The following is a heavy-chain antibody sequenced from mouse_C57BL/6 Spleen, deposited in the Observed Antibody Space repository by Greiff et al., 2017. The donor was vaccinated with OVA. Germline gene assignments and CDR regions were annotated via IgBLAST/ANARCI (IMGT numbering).Heavy chain of an antibody. CDR1: GFNIKDDY. J-gene: IGHJ3*01. CDR2: IDPENGDT. V-gene: IGHV14-4*01. D-gene: IGHD2-12*01. Sequence: EVQLVESGAELVRPGASVKLSCTASGFNIKDDYMHWVKQRPEQGLEWIGWIDPENGDTEYASKFQGKATITADTSSNTAYLQLSSLTSEDTAVYYCTSYYSLRGFAYWGQGTLVTVSA. CDR3: TSYYSLRGFAY.